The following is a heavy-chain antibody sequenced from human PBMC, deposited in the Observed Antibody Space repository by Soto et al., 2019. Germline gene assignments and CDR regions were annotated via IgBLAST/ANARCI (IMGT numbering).Heavy chain of an antibody. V-gene: IGHV3-23*01. Sequence: QLLESGGGLVQPGGSLRLSCAASGFTFSIYSMNWVRQAPGKGLEWVSLISGSGGSTHYADSVEGRFTISRDNSKNTLYLEMDSLRAEDTAVYYCAKVVKYDVLTGYYKGPDYYGMDVWVQATTVTVSS. J-gene: IGHJ6*02. D-gene: IGHD3-9*01. CDR3: AKVVKYDVLTGYYKGPDYYGMDV. CDR1: GFTFSIYS. CDR2: ISGSGGST.